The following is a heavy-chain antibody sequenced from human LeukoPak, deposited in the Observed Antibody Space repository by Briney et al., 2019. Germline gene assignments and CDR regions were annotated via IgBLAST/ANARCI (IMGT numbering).Heavy chain of an antibody. D-gene: IGHD6-13*01. Sequence: GGSLRLSCAASGFTLSSYAMSWVRQAPGKGLEWVSAISGSGGSTYYAGSVKGRFTISRDNSKNTLYLQMNSLRAEDTAVYYCAKDRDSSSWYEYWGQGTLVTVSS. CDR2: ISGSGGST. CDR1: GFTLSSYA. J-gene: IGHJ4*02. CDR3: AKDRDSSSWYEY. V-gene: IGHV3-23*01.